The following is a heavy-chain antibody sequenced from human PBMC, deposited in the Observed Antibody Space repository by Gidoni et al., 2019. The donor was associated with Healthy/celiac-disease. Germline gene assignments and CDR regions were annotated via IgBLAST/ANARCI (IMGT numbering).Heavy chain of an antibody. V-gene: IGHV3-23*01. CDR1: GFTFSRYA. J-gene: IGHJ4*02. Sequence: VQLLESGGGLVQPGGSRSLSCAASGFTFSRYAMSWVRQDPGKGLGWVSAISGSGGSTYYEDSVKGRFTISRDNSKNTLYLQMNSLRAEDTAVYYCAKDRMITFGGVIAGFDYWGQGTLVTVSS. CDR3: AKDRMITFGGVIAGFDY. CDR2: ISGSGGST. D-gene: IGHD3-16*02.